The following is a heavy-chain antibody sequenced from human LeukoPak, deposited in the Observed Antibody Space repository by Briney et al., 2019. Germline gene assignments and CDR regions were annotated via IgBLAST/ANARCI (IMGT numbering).Heavy chain of an antibody. D-gene: IGHD3-3*01. Sequence: GGSLRLSCAASGFTFSSYEMNWVRQAPGKGLEWVAVISYDGSNKYYADSVKGRFTISRDNSKNTLYLQMNSLRAEDTAVYYCAKDRVLRFLEWFPQGYFDYWGQGTLVTVSS. CDR2: ISYDGSNK. J-gene: IGHJ4*02. CDR3: AKDRVLRFLEWFPQGYFDY. CDR1: GFTFSSYE. V-gene: IGHV3-30*18.